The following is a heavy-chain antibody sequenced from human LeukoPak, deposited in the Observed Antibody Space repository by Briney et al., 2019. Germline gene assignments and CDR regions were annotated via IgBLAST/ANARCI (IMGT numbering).Heavy chain of an antibody. CDR2: THYSGST. J-gene: IGHJ4*02. CDR1: GGSVSSESYY. Sequence: PSGTLSLTCTVSGGSVSSESYYWSWIRQPPGKGLEWIGYTHYSGSTNYNPSLKSRVTISVDRSKNQFSLKLSSVTAADTAVYYCARAVAGTFAYWGQGTLVTVSS. V-gene: IGHV4-61*01. D-gene: IGHD6-19*01. CDR3: ARAVAGTFAY.